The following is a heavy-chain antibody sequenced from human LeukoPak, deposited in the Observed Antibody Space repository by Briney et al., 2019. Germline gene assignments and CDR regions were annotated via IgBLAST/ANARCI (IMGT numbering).Heavy chain of an antibody. D-gene: IGHD3-3*01. J-gene: IGHJ5*02. CDR1: GGSISSGDYY. Sequence: SQTLSLTCTVSGGSISSGDYYWSWIRQPPGKGLEWIGYIYYSGSTYYNPSLKSRVTISVDTSKNQFSLKLSSVTAADTAVYYCARTTFWSGYRQNNWFDPWGQGTLVTVSS. V-gene: IGHV4-30-4*01. CDR3: ARTTFWSGYRQNNWFDP. CDR2: IYYSGST.